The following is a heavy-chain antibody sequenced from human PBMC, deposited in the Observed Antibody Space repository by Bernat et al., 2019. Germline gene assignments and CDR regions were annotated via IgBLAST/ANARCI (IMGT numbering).Heavy chain of an antibody. J-gene: IGHJ6*02. CDR2: ISYDGSNK. CDR1: GFTFSSYG. CDR3: ARDRIAPAACFYGMDV. D-gene: IGHD2-2*01. V-gene: IGHV3-30*03. Sequence: QVQLVESGGGVVQPGRSLRLSCAASGFTFSSYGMHWVRQAPGKGLEWVAVISYDGSNKYYADSVKGRFTISRDNSKNTLYLQMNSLRAEDTAVYYCARDRIAPAACFYGMDVWGQGTTVTVSS.